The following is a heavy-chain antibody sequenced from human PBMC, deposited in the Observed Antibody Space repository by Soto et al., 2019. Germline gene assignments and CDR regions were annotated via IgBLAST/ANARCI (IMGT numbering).Heavy chain of an antibody. V-gene: IGHV4-34*01. Sequence: SETLSLTCAVYGGSFSSYYWSWIRQPPGKGLEWIGEINHSGSTNYNPSLKSRVTISVDTSKNQFSLNLSSVTAADTAVYYCARDNYDFGPGWFDPWGQGNLVTVSS. D-gene: IGHD3-3*01. CDR1: GGSFSSYY. CDR2: INHSGST. CDR3: ARDNYDFGPGWFDP. J-gene: IGHJ5*02.